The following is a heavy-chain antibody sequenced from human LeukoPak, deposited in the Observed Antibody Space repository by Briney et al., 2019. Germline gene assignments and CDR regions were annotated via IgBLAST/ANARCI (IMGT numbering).Heavy chain of an antibody. CDR3: VKDRFPVLRFFDWLFDP. CDR1: GFTFSNYG. CDR2: ISYDASNK. J-gene: IGHJ5*02. D-gene: IGHD3-9*01. V-gene: IGHV3-30*18. Sequence: PGGSLRLSCAASGFTFSNYGMHWVRQAPGKGLEWVAVISYDASNKYYGDSVKGRFTISRDNSRNTVSLQMNSLRADDTAVYYCVKDRFPVLRFFDWLFDPWGQGTLVTVSS.